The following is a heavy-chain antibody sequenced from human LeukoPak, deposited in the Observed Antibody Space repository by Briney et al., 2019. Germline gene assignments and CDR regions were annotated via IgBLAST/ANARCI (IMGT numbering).Heavy chain of an antibody. CDR3: AREASGYSYGYGDY. V-gene: IGHV4-4*07. Sequence: SGTLSLTCTVSGGSISSYYWSWIRQPPGKGLEWIGRIYSSGSTDYNPSLKSRVTMSVDTSKNQFSLKLSSVTAADTAVYYCAREASGYSYGYGDYWGQGTQVTVSS. CDR2: IYSSGST. D-gene: IGHD5-18*01. J-gene: IGHJ4*02. CDR1: GGSISSYY.